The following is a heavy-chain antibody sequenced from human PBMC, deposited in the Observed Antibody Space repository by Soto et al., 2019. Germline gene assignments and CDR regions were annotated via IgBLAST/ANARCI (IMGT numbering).Heavy chain of an antibody. V-gene: IGHV1-3*01. CDR1: GYTFTTYA. D-gene: IGHD6-13*01. CDR3: AGGRSSWYTGLNWFDP. CDR2: INAGNGNT. J-gene: IGHJ5*02. Sequence: QVQLVQSGAEVKKPGASVKVSCKASGYTFTTYAMHWVRQAPGQRLEWMGWINAGNGNTKYSQKFQGRVTITRDTSASTGYMELSSLRSEDTAGYYCAGGRSSWYTGLNWFDPWGQGTLVNVSS.